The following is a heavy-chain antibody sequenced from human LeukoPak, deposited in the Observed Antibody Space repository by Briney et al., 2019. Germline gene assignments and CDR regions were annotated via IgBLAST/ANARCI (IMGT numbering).Heavy chain of an antibody. CDR1: GFTFSQYW. V-gene: IGHV3-7*02. CDR3: APHAGTVGY. CDR2: IKQDGSEK. D-gene: IGHD1-26*01. Sequence: GGSLRLSCAASGFTFSQYWMSWVRQAPGKGLEWVANIKQDGSEKYYVDSVKGRFTISRDNAKSSLSLQMNSLRAEDTSVYYCAPHAGTVGYWGQGTLVSVSS. J-gene: IGHJ4*02.